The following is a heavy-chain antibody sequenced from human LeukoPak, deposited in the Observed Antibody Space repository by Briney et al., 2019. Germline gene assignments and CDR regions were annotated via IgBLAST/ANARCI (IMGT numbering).Heavy chain of an antibody. J-gene: IGHJ4*02. V-gene: IGHV3-48*03. CDR2: ISSSGSTI. Sequence: PGGSLRLSCAASGFTFSSYEMNSVRQAPGKGLEWVSYISSSGSTIYYADSVQGRFTISRDNAKNSLYLQMSSLRAEDTAVYYCARNDYNFDYWGQGTLVTVSS. CDR1: GFTFSSYE. D-gene: IGHD3-16*01. CDR3: ARNDYNFDY.